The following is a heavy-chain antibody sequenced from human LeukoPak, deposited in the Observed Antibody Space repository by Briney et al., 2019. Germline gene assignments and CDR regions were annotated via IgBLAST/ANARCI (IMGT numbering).Heavy chain of an antibody. CDR3: VRDLIAAAGTVVY. V-gene: IGHV3-48*01. CDR2: ISRSGNTM. D-gene: IGHD6-13*01. CDR1: GFTVNTHH. J-gene: IGHJ4*02. Sequence: GGSLRLSCAASGFTVNTHHMNWVRQAPGKGLEWVSDISRSGNTMSYADSVKGRFTISRDNAKNSLYLQMTSLRAEDTAVYYCVRDLIAAAGTVVYWGQGTLVTVSS.